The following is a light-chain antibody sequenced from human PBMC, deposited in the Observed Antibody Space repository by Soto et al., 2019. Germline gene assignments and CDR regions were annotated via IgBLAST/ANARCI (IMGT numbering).Light chain of an antibody. J-gene: IGKJ2*01. CDR2: GAS. CDR1: QDINNY. Sequence: DIQMTQSPSSLSASVGDRVTITCRASQDINNYLAWYQQKPGKVPKLLIYGASTLQSGVPSRFSGSGSGTDLTLTIRSLQPEDGASYYCQQANGFPHTFGQGTRLDIK. V-gene: IGKV1-27*01. CDR3: QQANGFPHT.